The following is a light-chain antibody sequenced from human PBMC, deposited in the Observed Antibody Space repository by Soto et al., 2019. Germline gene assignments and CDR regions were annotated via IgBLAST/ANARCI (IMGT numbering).Light chain of an antibody. Sequence: EIVLTQSPATLSLSPGEGATLSCRASQSVSNFLAWYQQKPGQAPRLLIYDASNRATGVPARFSGSGSGTDFTLPISSLEPEDFAVYYCQQRSNWLITFGQGTRLEIK. CDR2: DAS. CDR3: QQRSNWLIT. V-gene: IGKV3-11*01. CDR1: QSVSNF. J-gene: IGKJ5*01.